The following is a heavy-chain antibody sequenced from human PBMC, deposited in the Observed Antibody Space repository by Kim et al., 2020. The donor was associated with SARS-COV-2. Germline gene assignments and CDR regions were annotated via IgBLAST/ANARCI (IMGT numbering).Heavy chain of an antibody. Sequence: ASVKVSCRASGYTFTGYYLHWVRQAPGQGLEWMGWINPHSGDTNYAQKFQGRVTMTRDTSISTAYMDLSRLRSDDTALYYCARDKTGDTKHLFDYWGQGTLVTVSS. J-gene: IGHJ4*02. CDR3: ARDKTGDTKHLFDY. CDR2: INPHSGDT. D-gene: IGHD7-27*01. CDR1: GYTFTGYY. V-gene: IGHV1-2*02.